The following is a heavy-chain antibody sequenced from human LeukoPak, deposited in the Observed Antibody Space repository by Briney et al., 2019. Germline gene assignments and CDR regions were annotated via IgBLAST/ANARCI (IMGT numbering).Heavy chain of an antibody. CDR3: AEGISFDY. V-gene: IGHV4-61*02. Sequence: SETLSLTCTASGGSISSGSYYWSWIRQPAGKGLEWIGRIYTSGSTNYNPSPKSRVTISVDTSKNQFSLKLSSVTAADTAVYYCAEGISFDYWGQGTLVTVSS. CDR2: IYTSGST. CDR1: GGSISSGSYY. J-gene: IGHJ4*02. D-gene: IGHD2/OR15-2a*01.